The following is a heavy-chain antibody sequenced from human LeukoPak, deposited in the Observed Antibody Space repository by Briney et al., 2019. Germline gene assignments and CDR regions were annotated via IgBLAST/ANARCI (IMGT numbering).Heavy chain of an antibody. Sequence: ASVTVSCTASGYIFTKYYMHWIRQAHGQGHEWVGVIIPSGGIATYAQKFQGRVTITADESTSTSYMELSSLRSEDTAVYYCARYFGIATRSLSLWGQGTLVTVSS. CDR3: ARYFGIATRSLSL. CDR1: GYIFTKYY. V-gene: IGHV1-46*01. CDR2: IIPSGGIA. D-gene: IGHD6-13*01. J-gene: IGHJ4*02.